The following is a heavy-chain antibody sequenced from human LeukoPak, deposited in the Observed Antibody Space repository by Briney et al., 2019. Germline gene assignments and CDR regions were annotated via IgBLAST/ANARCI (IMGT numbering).Heavy chain of an antibody. CDR3: ARRAPNNYYYYGMDV. J-gene: IGHJ6*02. CDR2: ISAYNGNT. CDR1: GYTFTSYG. Sequence: ASVKLSCKASGYTFTSYGISWVRQAPGQGLEWMGWISAYNGNTNYAQKPQGRVTMTTDTSTSTAYMELRSLRSDDTAVYYCARRAPNNYYYYGMDVWGQGTTVTVSS. V-gene: IGHV1-18*01.